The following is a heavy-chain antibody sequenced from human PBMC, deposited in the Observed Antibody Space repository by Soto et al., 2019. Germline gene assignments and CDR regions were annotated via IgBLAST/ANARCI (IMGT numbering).Heavy chain of an antibody. CDR2: VFHSGDT. V-gene: IGHV4-4*02. Sequence: PSETLSLTCVVSGGSISGRNWWSWVRQAPGKGLEWIGEVFHSGDTTYTPSLRGRVTISVDKSKNQFSLKLNSVTAADTAVYYCARLIYDSRLNYFYFDFWGQGALVTVSS. CDR3: ARLIYDSRLNYFYFDF. CDR1: GGSISGRNW. D-gene: IGHD3-22*01. J-gene: IGHJ4*02.